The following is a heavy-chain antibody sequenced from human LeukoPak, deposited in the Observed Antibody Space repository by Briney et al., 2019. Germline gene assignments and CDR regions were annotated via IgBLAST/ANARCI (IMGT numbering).Heavy chain of an antibody. CDR1: GGSISSYY. CDR3: ARLLHDYGGYSPFDC. J-gene: IGHJ4*02. CDR2: IYYSGST. V-gene: IGHV4-59*08. D-gene: IGHD4-23*01. Sequence: SETLSLTCTVSGGSISSYYWGWIRQPPGKGLEWIGYIYYSGSTNYNPSLKSRVTISVDTSKNQFSLKLSSMTAADTAVYYCARLLHDYGGYSPFDCWGQGALVTVSS.